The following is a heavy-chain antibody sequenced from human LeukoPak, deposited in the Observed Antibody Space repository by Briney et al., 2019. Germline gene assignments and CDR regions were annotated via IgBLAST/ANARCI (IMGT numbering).Heavy chain of an antibody. J-gene: IGHJ4*02. CDR2: FDPEDGET. D-gene: IGHD4-11*01. CDR3: ATFYSNYPHADY. CDR1: GYTFTSYD. Sequence: ASVKVSCKASGYTFTSYDINWVRQAPGKGLEWMGGFDPEDGETIYAQKFQGRVTMTEDTSTDTAYMELSSLRSEDTAVYYCATFYSNYPHADYWGQGTLVTVSS. V-gene: IGHV1-24*01.